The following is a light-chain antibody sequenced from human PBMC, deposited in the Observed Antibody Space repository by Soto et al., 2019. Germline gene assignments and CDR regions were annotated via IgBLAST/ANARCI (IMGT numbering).Light chain of an antibody. V-gene: IGKV1-5*03. Sequence: DIQMTQSPSTLSASVGDRVTITCRASQSISSWLAWYQQKPGKAPKLLIYKAASLESGVPSRLSGSGSGTEFTLTIISLQPDDFATYYCQQYNSYSRTFGQGTKMEIK. CDR2: KAA. CDR1: QSISSW. J-gene: IGKJ1*01. CDR3: QQYNSYSRT.